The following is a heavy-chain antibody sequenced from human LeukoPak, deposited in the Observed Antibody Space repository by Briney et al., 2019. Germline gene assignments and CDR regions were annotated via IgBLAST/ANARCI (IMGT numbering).Heavy chain of an antibody. D-gene: IGHD6-6*01. Sequence: SETLSLTCAVHGESFSAYFWSWIRHVPGKGLEWIGEIDHRGSSNYKPPLKSRATISVDTSKNHFSLSLTSVSAADTAVYYCATRSSTLAAARCFDDWGQGTVVTVSS. CDR1: GESFSAYF. CDR2: IDHRGSS. V-gene: IGHV4-34*01. J-gene: IGHJ4*03. CDR3: ATRSSTLAAARCFDD.